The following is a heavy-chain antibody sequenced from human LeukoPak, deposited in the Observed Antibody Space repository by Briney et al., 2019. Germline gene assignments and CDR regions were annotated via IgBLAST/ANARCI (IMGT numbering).Heavy chain of an antibody. D-gene: IGHD4-17*01. CDR2: MKPDGSEI. J-gene: IGHJ4*02. CDR1: GFTFTTYW. Sequence: GGSLRLSCAASGFTFTTYWMSWVRQAPGKGLEWLANMKPDGSEIFYVDSVKGRFTISRDNAMNSLYLQINSLRVEDTAIYYCARDRYGAYDFDSWGQGTLVTVSS. CDR3: ARDRYGAYDFDS. V-gene: IGHV3-7*01.